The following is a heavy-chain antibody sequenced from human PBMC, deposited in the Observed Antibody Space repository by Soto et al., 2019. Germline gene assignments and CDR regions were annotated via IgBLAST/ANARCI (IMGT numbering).Heavy chain of an antibody. Sequence: GGSLRLSCAASGFTFSSYAMHWVRQAPGKGLEWVAVISYDGSNKYYADSVKGRFTISRDNSKNTLYLQMNSLRAEDTAVYYCARDSGYGDYDSHYYGMDVWGQGTXVTVSS. CDR1: GFTFSSYA. V-gene: IGHV3-30-3*01. CDR2: ISYDGSNK. CDR3: ARDSGYGDYDSHYYGMDV. D-gene: IGHD4-17*01. J-gene: IGHJ6*02.